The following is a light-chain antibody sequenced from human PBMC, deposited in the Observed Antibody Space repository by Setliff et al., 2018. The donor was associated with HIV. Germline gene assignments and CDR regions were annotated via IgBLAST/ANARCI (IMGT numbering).Light chain of an antibody. CDR3: QQYHHWPT. CDR2: GAS. V-gene: IGKV3-15*01. CDR1: QSVSSN. Sequence: DIVMTQSPATLSVSPGERATLSCRAGQSVSSNLAWYQQKPGQAPRLLIYGASTRATGIPARFSGSGSGTEFTLTISSLQSEDFAVYYCQQYHHWPTFGPGTKVDIK. J-gene: IGKJ3*01.